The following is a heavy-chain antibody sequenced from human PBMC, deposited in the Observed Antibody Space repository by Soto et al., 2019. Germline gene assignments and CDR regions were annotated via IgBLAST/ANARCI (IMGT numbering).Heavy chain of an antibody. CDR2: INAGNVNT. CDR1: AYTYPRSI. CDR3: ATSTIDTSTRQQYFYVTAV. D-gene: IGHD2-2*01. J-gene: IGHJ6*04. V-gene: IGHV1-3*01. Sequence: GDSLKAAFRASAYTYPRSITSFVRHAPGKSLECMGWINAGNVNTKYSQNFQGRVTITRDASASTAYMELSSLRSQDTAVYYCATSTIDTSTRQQYFYVTAVWGNGSTVTVSP.